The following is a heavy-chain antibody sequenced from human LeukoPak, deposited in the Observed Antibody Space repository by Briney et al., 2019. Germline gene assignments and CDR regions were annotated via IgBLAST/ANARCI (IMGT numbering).Heavy chain of an antibody. D-gene: IGHD1-26*01. CDR3: ARRVGATVNWFDP. CDR2: MNPNSGNT. V-gene: IGHV1-8*02. J-gene: IGHJ5*02. CDR1: GYTFTSYY. Sequence: ASVKVSCKASGYTFTSYYMHWVRQATGQGLEWMGWMNPNSGNTGYAQKFQGRVTMTRNTSISTAYMELSSLRSEDTAVYYCARRVGATVNWFDPWGQGTLVTVSS.